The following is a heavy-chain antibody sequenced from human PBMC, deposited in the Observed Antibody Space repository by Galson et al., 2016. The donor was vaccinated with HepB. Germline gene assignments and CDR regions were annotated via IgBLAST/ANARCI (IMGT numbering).Heavy chain of an antibody. CDR1: GGSINTRNW. V-gene: IGHV4-4*02. CDR2: IHSSGTS. D-gene: IGHD6-13*01. CDR3: VRLGTAAAVANRRGSLY. Sequence: SETLSLTCGVSGGSINTRNWWSWVRQSPEMGLEYIGSIHSSGTSYYNPSLTSRVTVSADMSRNQFFLSLTSVIAADTAIYYCVRLGTAAAVANRRGSLYWSHGTRVTVSS. J-gene: IGHJ4*01.